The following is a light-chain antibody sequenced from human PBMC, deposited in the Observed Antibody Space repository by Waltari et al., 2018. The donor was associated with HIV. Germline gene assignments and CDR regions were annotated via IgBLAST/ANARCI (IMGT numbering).Light chain of an antibody. J-gene: IGLJ2*01. Sequence: QSALTQPASVSGSPGQSITISCIGITNDVGNSNLVSWYQQHPGKAPKLIIYEITKRPAGGSNRFSGSRSGNTASLTISGLQADDEPDYYCCSYANAGRTFGGGTKLPVL. CDR1: TNDVGNSNL. V-gene: IGLV2-23*02. CDR3: CSYANAGRT. CDR2: EIT.